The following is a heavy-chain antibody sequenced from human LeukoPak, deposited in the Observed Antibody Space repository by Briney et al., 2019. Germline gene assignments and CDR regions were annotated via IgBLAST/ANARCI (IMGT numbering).Heavy chain of an antibody. D-gene: IGHD4-17*01. Sequence: ASVKVSCKASGYTFTGYDINWVRQATGQGLEWMGWMNPNSGNTGYAQKLQGRVTMTTDTSTSTAYMELRSLRSDDTAVYYCARDLSEEDYGDYVGDYWSQGTLVTVSS. J-gene: IGHJ4*02. CDR2: MNPNSGNT. V-gene: IGHV1-8*02. CDR1: GYTFTGYD. CDR3: ARDLSEEDYGDYVGDY.